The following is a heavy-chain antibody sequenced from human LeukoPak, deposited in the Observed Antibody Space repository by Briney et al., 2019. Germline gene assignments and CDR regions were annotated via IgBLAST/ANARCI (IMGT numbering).Heavy chain of an antibody. D-gene: IGHD3-22*01. CDR2: IYYSEST. V-gene: IGHV4-39*07. CDR1: GGSISSSSYY. J-gene: IGHJ4*02. CDR3: ARNYYDSSGYYYFYLDY. Sequence: SETLSLTCTVSGGSISSSSYYWGWIRQSPGKGLEWIGSIYYSESTYYNPSLKSRVTISVDTSKNQFSLKLSSVTAADTAVYYCARNYYDSSGYYYFYLDYWGQGTLVTVSS.